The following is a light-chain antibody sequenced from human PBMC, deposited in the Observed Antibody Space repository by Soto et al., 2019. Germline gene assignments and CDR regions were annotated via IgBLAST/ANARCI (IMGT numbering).Light chain of an antibody. CDR2: SND. V-gene: IGLV1-44*01. CDR1: SSNIGTNS. Sequence: QSVLTQPPSVSGPPGQRVTISCSGSSSNIGTNSVNWYQEVPGTAPKLIIYSNDMRASGVHDRFSGSKSGPSASLDISGLQSEDGADYYCAAWDDSLEGSYVFGKGTKLPS. J-gene: IGLJ1*01. CDR3: AAWDDSLEGSYV.